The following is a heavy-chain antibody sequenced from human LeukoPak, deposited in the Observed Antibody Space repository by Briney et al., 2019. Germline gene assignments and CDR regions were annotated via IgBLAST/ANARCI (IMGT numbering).Heavy chain of an antibody. D-gene: IGHD4-17*01. CDR2: IIPIFGTA. CDR3: ARGNYGDTHPDYYYYYYMDV. J-gene: IGHJ6*03. CDR1: GGTFSSYA. V-gene: IGHV1-69*06. Sequence: SVKVSCKASGGTFSSYAISWVRQAPGQGLEWMGGIIPIFGTANYAQKFQGRVTITADKSTSTAYMELSSLRSEDTAVYYCARGNYGDTHPDYYYYYYMDVWGKGTTVTVSS.